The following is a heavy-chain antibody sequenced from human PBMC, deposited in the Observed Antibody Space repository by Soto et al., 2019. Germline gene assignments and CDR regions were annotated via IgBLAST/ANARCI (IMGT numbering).Heavy chain of an antibody. J-gene: IGHJ3*01. CDR3: VTDDSRRDSSAFEF. CDR1: GFSFSDHH. D-gene: IGHD2-15*01. CDR2: SRNKAKGYTT. V-gene: IGHV3-72*01. Sequence: EVQLVESGGGLVQPGGSLRLSCAASGFSFSDHHIDWVRQATGKGLEWVGRSRNKAKGYTTEFAASVNGRFTISRDDSKSCLFLEMPSLTIDGTAMYYCVTDDSRRDSSAFEFWGQGTILTVSS.